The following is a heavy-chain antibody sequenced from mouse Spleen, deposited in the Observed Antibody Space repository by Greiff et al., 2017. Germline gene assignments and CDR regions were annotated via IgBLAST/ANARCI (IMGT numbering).Heavy chain of an antibody. Sequence: QVQLQQSGAELARPGASVKLSCKASGYTFTSYWITWVKQRPGQGLEWIGDIYPGSGSTNYNEKFKSKATLTVDTSSSTAYMQLSSLTSEDSAVYYCARRGTTVGDYWGQGTSVTVSS. CDR1: GYTFTSYW. D-gene: IGHD1-1*01. CDR3: ARRGTTVGDY. CDR2: IYPGSGST. V-gene: IGHV1-55*01. J-gene: IGHJ4*01.